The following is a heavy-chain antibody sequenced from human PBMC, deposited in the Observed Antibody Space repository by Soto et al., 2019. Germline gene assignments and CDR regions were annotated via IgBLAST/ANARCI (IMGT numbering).Heavy chain of an antibody. CDR3: ARVRADYDFWSGGYLGYCSGGSCYNWFDP. V-gene: IGHV4-31*03. J-gene: IGHJ5*02. CDR1: GGSISSGGYY. CDR2: IYYSGST. D-gene: IGHD2-15*01. Sequence: SETLSLTCTVSGGSISSGGYYWSWIRQHPGKGLEWIGYIYYSGSTYYNPSLKSRVTISVDTSKNQFSLKLSSVTAADTAVYYCARVRADYDFWSGGYLGYCSGGSCYNWFDPWGQGTLVTVSS.